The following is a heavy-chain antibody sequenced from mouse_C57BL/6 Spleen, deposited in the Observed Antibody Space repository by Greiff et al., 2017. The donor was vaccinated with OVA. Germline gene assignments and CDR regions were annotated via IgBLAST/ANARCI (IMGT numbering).Heavy chain of an antibody. Sequence: QVQLQHSGAELVRPGASVTLSCKASGYTFTDYEMHWVKQTPVHGLEWIGAIDPETGGTAYNQKFKGKAILTADKSSSTAYMELRSLTSEDSAVYYCTRGTAQAKDFDYWGQGTTLTVSS. CDR1: GYTFTDYE. V-gene: IGHV1-15*01. CDR3: TRGTAQAKDFDY. CDR2: IDPETGGT. D-gene: IGHD3-2*02. J-gene: IGHJ2*01.